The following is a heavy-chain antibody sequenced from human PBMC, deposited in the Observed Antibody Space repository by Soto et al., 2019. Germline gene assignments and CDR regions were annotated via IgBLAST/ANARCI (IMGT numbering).Heavy chain of an antibody. Sequence: PSETLSLTCTVSGGSISSSSYYWGWIRQPPGKGLEWIGSIYYSGSTYYNPSLKSRVTISVDTSKNQFSLKLSSVTAADTAVYYCASHIVVVTVTANFDYWGQGTRVTVSS. CDR2: IYYSGST. J-gene: IGHJ4*02. D-gene: IGHD2-2*01. V-gene: IGHV4-39*01. CDR1: GGSISSSSYY. CDR3: ASHIVVVTVTANFDY.